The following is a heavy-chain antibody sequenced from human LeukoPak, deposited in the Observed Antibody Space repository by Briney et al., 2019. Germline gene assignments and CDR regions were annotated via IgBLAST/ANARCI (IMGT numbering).Heavy chain of an antibody. Sequence: GGFLRPSCTASGFTFGDYAMSWFRQAPGKGLEWVGFIRSKAYGGTTEYAASVKGRFTISRDDSKSIAYLQMNSLKTEDTAVYYCTREQWLVPHFDYWGQGTLVTVSS. V-gene: IGHV3-49*03. J-gene: IGHJ4*02. CDR2: IRSKAYGGTT. CDR3: TREQWLVPHFDY. CDR1: GFTFGDYA. D-gene: IGHD6-19*01.